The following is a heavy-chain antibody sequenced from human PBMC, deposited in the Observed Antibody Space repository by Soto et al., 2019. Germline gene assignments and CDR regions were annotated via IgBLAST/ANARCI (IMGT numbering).Heavy chain of an antibody. CDR2: IGSNGGST. CDR1: GFTFSNSA. CDR3: ATVGNYGNFDY. V-gene: IGHV3-64*02. J-gene: IGHJ4*02. Sequence: EVQLVESGEDLVQPGGSLRLSCVASGFTFSNSAMYWVRQAPGKGLECVSSIGSNGGSTYYADSVKGRFTISRDNSKNTLYLQMGSLRADDMAVYYCATVGNYGNFDYWGQGTLVTVSS. D-gene: IGHD3-10*01.